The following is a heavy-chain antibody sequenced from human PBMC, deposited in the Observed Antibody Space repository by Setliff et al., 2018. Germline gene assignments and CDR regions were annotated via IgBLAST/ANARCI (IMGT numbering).Heavy chain of an antibody. Sequence: PAASVKVSCKTSGYSFTVFGISWVRQAPGQGLEWMGSISPYYGNTNYAQQFQGRVTMTTDTSTTTAYMELTSLTSDDTALYYCVRGQGPRTVVAIPFDHWGQGTLVTVSS. CDR3: VRGQGPRTVVAIPFDH. CDR1: GYSFTVFG. D-gene: IGHD3-22*01. V-gene: IGHV1-18*01. J-gene: IGHJ4*02. CDR2: ISPYYGNT.